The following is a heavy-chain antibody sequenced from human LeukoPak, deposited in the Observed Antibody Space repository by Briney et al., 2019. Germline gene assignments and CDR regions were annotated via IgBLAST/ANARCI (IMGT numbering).Heavy chain of an antibody. J-gene: IGHJ4*02. CDR3: AREFRTFFDY. Sequence: SETLSLTCTVSGASISNTSYYWSWIRQPAGKGLEWIGRIYTSGSTNYNPSLKSRVTISVDTSKNQFSLKLSSVTAADTAVYYCAREFRTFFDYWGQGTLVTVSS. CDR2: IYTSGST. V-gene: IGHV4-61*02. D-gene: IGHD3/OR15-3a*01. CDR1: GASISNTSYY.